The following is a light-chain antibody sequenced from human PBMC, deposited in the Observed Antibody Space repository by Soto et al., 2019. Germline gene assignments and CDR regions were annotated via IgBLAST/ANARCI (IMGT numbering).Light chain of an antibody. CDR2: AVS. CDR3: QQYNTYPT. V-gene: IGKV1-5*01. Sequence: DIQMTQSPSTLSASVRDRVTITCRASQSIGTWLAWYQQKPGKAPNLLIYAVSSLESGVPSRFSGSGSGTEFTLTISSLQTDDIATYYCQQYNTYPTFGQGTKVEIK. J-gene: IGKJ1*01. CDR1: QSIGTW.